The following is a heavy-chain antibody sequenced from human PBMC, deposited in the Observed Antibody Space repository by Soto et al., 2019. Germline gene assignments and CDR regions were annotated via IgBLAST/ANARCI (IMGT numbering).Heavy chain of an antibody. V-gene: IGHV3-73*01. J-gene: IGHJ4*02. D-gene: IGHD4-17*01. Sequence: EVQLVESGGGLVQPGGSLKLSCAASGFTFSGSAMHWVRQSSGKGLEWVGRIRSKANSYATTYAASVKGRFTISRDDSKNTAYLQMDSLKAEDTAVYYCTRHAFYDYGDYVCFYWGQGTLVTVSS. CDR2: IRSKANSYAT. CDR1: GFTFSGSA. CDR3: TRHAFYDYGDYVCFY.